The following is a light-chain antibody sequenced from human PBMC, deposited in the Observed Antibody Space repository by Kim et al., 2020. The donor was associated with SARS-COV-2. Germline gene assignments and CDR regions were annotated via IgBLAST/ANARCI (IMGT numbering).Light chain of an antibody. CDR2: KAS. Sequence: ASVRDRLTCTCRASQSISSSLAWYQQKPGKAPKLLIYKASTLESGVPSRFSGSGSGTQFTLTISSLQPDDFATYYCQQYKSYSWTFGQGTKVDIK. CDR3: QQYKSYSWT. V-gene: IGKV1-5*03. CDR1: QSISSS. J-gene: IGKJ1*01.